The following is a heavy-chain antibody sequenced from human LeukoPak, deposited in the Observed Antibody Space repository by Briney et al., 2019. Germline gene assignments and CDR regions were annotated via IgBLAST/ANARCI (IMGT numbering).Heavy chain of an antibody. V-gene: IGHV3-7*01. Sequence: GVSLRLSCAASGFTFSNSWMTWVRQAPGKGLEWMANRKHDGSEKNYVDSVTGRFTISRDNAQNSLYLQMNSLRAEDTAVYYCASTATCSFWGQGTMVTVSS. CDR2: RKHDGSEK. CDR1: GFTFSNSW. J-gene: IGHJ3*01. CDR3: ASTATCSF. D-gene: IGHD2-2*01.